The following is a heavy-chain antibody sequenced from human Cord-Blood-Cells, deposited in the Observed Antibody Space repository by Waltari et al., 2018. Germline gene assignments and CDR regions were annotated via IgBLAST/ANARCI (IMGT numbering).Heavy chain of an antibody. Sequence: QVQLQESGPGLVKPSETLSLTCTVSGGSISSHYWSWIRQPPGKGLEWIGYIYYSGSTNYNPSLKSRVTISVDTSKNQFYLKLSSVTAADTAVYYCARTNNWNYVDYWGQGTLVTVSS. D-gene: IGHD1-20*01. CDR2: IYYSGST. J-gene: IGHJ4*02. CDR3: ARTNNWNYVDY. CDR1: GGSISSHY. V-gene: IGHV4-59*11.